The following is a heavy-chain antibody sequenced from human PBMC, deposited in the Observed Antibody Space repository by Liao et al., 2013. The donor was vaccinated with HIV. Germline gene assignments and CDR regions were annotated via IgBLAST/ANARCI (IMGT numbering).Heavy chain of an antibody. D-gene: IGHD4-17*01. CDR1: GGSLSGNF. J-gene: IGHJ3*01. Sequence: QVQLHQWGAGLLKPSETLSLTCAVYGGSLSGNFWSWVRQPPGKALEWIGEINHSGSTTYNPSLGGRVTISIDTSKNQFSLKLTSVTAADTAVYYCAAGDYGAYKAFDFWGQGTVVTVSS. V-gene: IGHV4-34*01. CDR3: AAGDYGAYKAFDF. CDR2: INHSGST.